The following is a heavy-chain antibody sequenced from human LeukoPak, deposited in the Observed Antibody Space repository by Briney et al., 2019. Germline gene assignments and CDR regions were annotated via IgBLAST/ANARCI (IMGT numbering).Heavy chain of an antibody. V-gene: IGHV1-2*02. D-gene: IGHD2-15*01. CDR1: GGTFSSYA. CDR3: ARDRDSHFDY. CDR2: INPNSGGT. Sequence: ASVKVSCKASGGTFSSYAVSWVRQAPGQGLEWMGWINPNSGGTNYAQKFQGRVTMTRDTSISTAYMELSRLRSDDTAVYYCARDRDSHFDYWGQGTLVTVSS. J-gene: IGHJ4*02.